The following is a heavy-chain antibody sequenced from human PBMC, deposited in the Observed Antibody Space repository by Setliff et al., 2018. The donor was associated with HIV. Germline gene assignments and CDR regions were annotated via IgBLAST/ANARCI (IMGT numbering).Heavy chain of an antibody. CDR3: AKGLFRLRPDSLDI. CDR1: GFTFSSSW. J-gene: IGHJ3*02. Sequence: PGGSLRLSCAASGFTFSSSWMSWVRQAPGKGLEWVANIKEDGSEKYFVDSVKGRFTISRDNAKNSLYLQMNSLRAEDTAVYYCAKGLFRLRPDSLDIWGQGTLVTVSS. D-gene: IGHD6-19*01. CDR2: IKEDGSEK. V-gene: IGHV3-7*01.